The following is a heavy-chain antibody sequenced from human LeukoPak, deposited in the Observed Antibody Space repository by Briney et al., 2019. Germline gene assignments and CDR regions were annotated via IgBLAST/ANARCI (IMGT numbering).Heavy chain of an antibody. CDR3: ARDQDYYDSSGYYYTDAFDI. D-gene: IGHD3-22*01. CDR1: GYTFTSYG. CDR2: ISAYNGNT. V-gene: IGHV1-18*01. Sequence: ASVKVSCKASGYTFTSYGISWVRQAPGQGLEWMGWISAYNGNTNYAQKLQGRVTMTTDTSTSTAYMELRSLRSDDTAVCYCARDQDYYDSSGYYYTDAFDIWGQGTMVTVSS. J-gene: IGHJ3*02.